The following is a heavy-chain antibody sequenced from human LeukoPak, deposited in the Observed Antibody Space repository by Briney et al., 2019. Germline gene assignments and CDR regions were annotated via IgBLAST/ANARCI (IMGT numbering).Heavy chain of an antibody. CDR2: LNSEGSVT. V-gene: IGHV3-74*01. J-gene: IGHJ4*02. D-gene: IGHD2-15*01. CDR3: IRGGYGSAFDY. CDR1: GFTFSSYW. Sequence: GESLRLSCAASGFTFSSYWMQWVRQAPGKGLVWVSRLNSEGSVTSYADSVKGRFTISRDNAKNTLYLQMDSLRAEDTAVYYCIRGGYGSAFDYWGQGTLVTVSS.